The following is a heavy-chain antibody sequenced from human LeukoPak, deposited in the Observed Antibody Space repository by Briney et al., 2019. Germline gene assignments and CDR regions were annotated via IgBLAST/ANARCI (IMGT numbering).Heavy chain of an antibody. CDR3: AREGKTLGDAFDI. CDR1: GFTFSSYW. Sequence: GGSLRLSCAASGFTFSSYWMHWVRQAPGKGLVWVSRINSDGSSTSYADSVKGRFTISRDNAKNTLYLQMNSLRAEDTAVYYCAREGKTLGDAFDIWGQGTMVTVSS. V-gene: IGHV3-74*01. CDR2: INSDGSST. J-gene: IGHJ3*02.